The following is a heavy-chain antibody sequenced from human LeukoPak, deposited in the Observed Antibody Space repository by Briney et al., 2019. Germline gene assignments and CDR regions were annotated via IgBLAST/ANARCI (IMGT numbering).Heavy chain of an antibody. Sequence: SQTLSLTCTVSGGSISSGSYYWSWIRQPAGKGLEWIGRIYTSGSTNYNPPLKSRVTISVDTSKNQFSLKLSSVTAADTAVYYCARVGDFWRGYYFDYWGQGTLVTVSS. CDR3: ARVGDFWRGYYFDY. D-gene: IGHD3-3*01. CDR2: IYTSGST. CDR1: GGSISSGSYY. J-gene: IGHJ4*02. V-gene: IGHV4-61*02.